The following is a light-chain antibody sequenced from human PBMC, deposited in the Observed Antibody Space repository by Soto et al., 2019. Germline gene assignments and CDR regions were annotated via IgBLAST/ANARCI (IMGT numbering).Light chain of an antibody. Sequence: QSVLTQPPSASGAPGQRVTLSCIGGSSNVGFNAVNWYQQLPGAAPKLLIHGNSQRPSGVPDRFSGSKSGTSASLAIIGLRAEEEAHYSCAAWDDSRKGVVFGGGTRLTFL. CDR1: SSNVGFNA. V-gene: IGLV1-44*01. CDR3: AAWDDSRKGVV. CDR2: GNS. J-gene: IGLJ3*02.